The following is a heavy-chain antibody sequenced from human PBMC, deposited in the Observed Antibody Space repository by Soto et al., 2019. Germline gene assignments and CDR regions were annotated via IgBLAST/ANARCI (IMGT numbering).Heavy chain of an antibody. CDR1: GDSISSYF. D-gene: IGHD6-19*01. J-gene: IGHJ5*02. CDR3: ARETAVASTGWLDP. V-gene: IGHV4-4*07. CDR2: VHTSGST. Sequence: KASETLSLTCTVSGDSISSYFWSWIRQPAGKGLEWIGRVHTSGSTTYNPSLKSRVTMSVDTSKSQFSLKLTSVTAADTAVYYCARETAVASTGWLDPWGQGTLVTVSS.